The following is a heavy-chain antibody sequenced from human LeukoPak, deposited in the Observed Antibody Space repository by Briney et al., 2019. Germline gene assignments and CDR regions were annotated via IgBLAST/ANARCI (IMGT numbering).Heavy chain of an antibody. D-gene: IGHD3-22*01. CDR2: ISYDRSNK. CDR1: GFTFSSYG. CDR3: AKGAWPYYYDSSGYDY. V-gene: IGHV3-30*18. Sequence: GGSLRLSCAASGFTFSSYGMHWVRQAPGKGLEWVAVISYDRSNKYYADSVKGRFTISRDNSKNTLYLQMNSLRAEDTAVYYCAKGAWPYYYDSSGYDYWGQGTLVTVSS. J-gene: IGHJ4*02.